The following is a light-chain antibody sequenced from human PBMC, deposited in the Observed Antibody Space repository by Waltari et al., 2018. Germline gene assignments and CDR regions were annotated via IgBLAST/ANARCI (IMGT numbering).Light chain of an antibody. CDR1: QSVLYSSNNKNY. CDR3: QQYYTTPLT. J-gene: IGKJ3*01. Sequence: DIVMTQSPDSLAVSLGERATINCKSSQSVLYSSNNKNYLAWYQPKPGQPPTLLIYWASTRESGVPDRFSGSGSGTDFTLTISSLQAEDVAVYYCQQYYTTPLTFGPGTKVDIK. CDR2: WAS. V-gene: IGKV4-1*01.